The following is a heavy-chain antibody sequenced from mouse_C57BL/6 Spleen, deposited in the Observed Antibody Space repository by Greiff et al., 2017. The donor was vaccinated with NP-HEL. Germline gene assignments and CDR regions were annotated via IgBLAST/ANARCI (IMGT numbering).Heavy chain of an antibody. J-gene: IGHJ2*01. CDR3: ARWAQGGYYD. CDR1: GYSITSGYY. D-gene: IGHD2-3*01. CDR2: ISYDGSN. Sequence: VQLQQSGPGLVKPSQSLSLTCSVTGYSITSGYYWNWIRQFPGNKLEWMGYISYDGSNNYNPSLKNRISITRDTSKNQFFLKLNSVTTEDTATYYCARWAQGGYYDWGQGTTLTVSS. V-gene: IGHV3-6*01.